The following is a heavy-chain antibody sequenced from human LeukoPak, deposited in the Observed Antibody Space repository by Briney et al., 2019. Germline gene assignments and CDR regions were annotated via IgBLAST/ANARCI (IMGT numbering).Heavy chain of an antibody. J-gene: IGHJ3*02. CDR1: GYSFTSYW. CDR3: ARRWFGEPVSFER. CDR2: IYPGDSDT. D-gene: IGHD3-10*01. V-gene: IGHV5-51*01. Sequence: GESLKISCKGSGYSFTSYWIGWVRQMPGKGLEWMGSIYPGDSDTRYSPSFQGQVSISADKSISTAYLQWSSLKASDTAMYYCARRWFGEPVSFERWGQRTMVTVSS.